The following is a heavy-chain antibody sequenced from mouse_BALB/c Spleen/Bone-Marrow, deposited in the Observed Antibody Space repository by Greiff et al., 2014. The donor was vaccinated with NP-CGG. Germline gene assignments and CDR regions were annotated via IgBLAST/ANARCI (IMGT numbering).Heavy chain of an antibody. Sequence: EVQLQQSGAALVKPGASVKLSCTASGFNIKDTYMHWVKQRPEQGLEWIGRIDPANGNTKYGPKFQGKATITADTSSNTAYLQLSSLTSEDTAVYYCANYYYGSHFDYWGQGTTLTVSS. V-gene: IGHV14-3*02. CDR3: ANYYYGSHFDY. D-gene: IGHD1-1*01. J-gene: IGHJ2*01. CDR2: IDPANGNT. CDR1: GFNIKDTY.